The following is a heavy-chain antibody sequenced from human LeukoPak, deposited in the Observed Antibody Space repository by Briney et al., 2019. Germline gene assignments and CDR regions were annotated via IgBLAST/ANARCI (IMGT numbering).Heavy chain of an antibody. J-gene: IGHJ4*01. CDR1: GGSISSYY. D-gene: IGHD6-25*01. V-gene: IGHV4-59*05. Sequence: SETLSLTCTVAGGSISSYYWSWIRQPAGKGLEWIGRIYSSGSTYYNTSLKSRVTISIDTSKNQVSLKMRSVTAADTAVYYCAKSGGYGLIDYWGQGTLVTVSS. CDR2: IYSSGST. CDR3: AKSGGYGLIDY.